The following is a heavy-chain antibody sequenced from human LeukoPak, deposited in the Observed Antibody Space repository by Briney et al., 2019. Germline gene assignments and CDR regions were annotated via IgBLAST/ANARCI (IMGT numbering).Heavy chain of an antibody. CDR2: MNPDSGNT. Sequence: ASVKVSCKASGYTFTSYDINWVRQATGQGLEWMGWMNPDSGNTGYAQKFQGRVTITRNTSISTAYMELSSLRSEDTAVYYCASSRLQTLNWFDPWGQGTLVTVSS. CDR3: ASSRLQTLNWFDP. V-gene: IGHV1-8*03. D-gene: IGHD4-11*01. CDR1: GYTFTSYD. J-gene: IGHJ5*02.